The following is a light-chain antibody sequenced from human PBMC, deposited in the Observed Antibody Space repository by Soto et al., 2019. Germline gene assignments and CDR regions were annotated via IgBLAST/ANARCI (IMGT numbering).Light chain of an antibody. Sequence: DIHMTQSPSTLSAFVGDRVTITCRASQSINSWLAWYQQKPGKAPNLLIYKASNLESGAPSRFSGSGSGTEFTLTISSLQPDDFATYYCQQYHRSPVTFGGGTKVEIK. CDR2: KAS. V-gene: IGKV1-5*03. CDR3: QQYHRSPVT. J-gene: IGKJ4*01. CDR1: QSINSW.